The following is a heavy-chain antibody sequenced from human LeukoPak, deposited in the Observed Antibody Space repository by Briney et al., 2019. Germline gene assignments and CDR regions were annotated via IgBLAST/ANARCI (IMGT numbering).Heavy chain of an antibody. Sequence: PSETLPLTCTVSGGSISSYYWSWIRQPPGKGLEWIGYIYYSGSTNYNPSLKSRVTISVDTSKNQFSLKLSSVTAADTAVYYCARYSSSWRAVDYWGQGTLVTVSS. D-gene: IGHD6-13*01. V-gene: IGHV4-59*01. CDR3: ARYSSSWRAVDY. CDR2: IYYSGST. J-gene: IGHJ4*02. CDR1: GGSISSYY.